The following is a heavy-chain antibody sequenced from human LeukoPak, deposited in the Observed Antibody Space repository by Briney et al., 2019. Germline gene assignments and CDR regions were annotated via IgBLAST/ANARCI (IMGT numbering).Heavy chain of an antibody. V-gene: IGHV3-23*01. CDR2: ISGSGDTT. J-gene: IGHJ2*01. D-gene: IGHD4-17*01. CDR3: AKDLGADGDYDRDWYFDL. Sequence: GGSLRLSCEASEFTFSSYAMSWVRQAPGRGLEWVSAISGSGDTTYYADSVKGRFTISRDNSKNTLYLQMNSLRAEDTAVYYCAKDLGADGDYDRDWYFDLWGRGTLATVSS. CDR1: EFTFSSYA.